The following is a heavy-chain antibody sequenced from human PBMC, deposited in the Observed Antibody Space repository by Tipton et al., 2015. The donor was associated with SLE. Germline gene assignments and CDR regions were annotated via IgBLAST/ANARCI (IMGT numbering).Heavy chain of an antibody. CDR1: GGSFSGYY. V-gene: IGHV4-34*01. Sequence: TLSLTCAVYGGSFSGYYWSWIRQPPGKGLEWIGEINHSGSTNYNPSLKSRVTISVDTSKTQFSLKLSSVTAADTAVYYCARGGGSRGWFDPWGQGTLVTVSS. D-gene: IGHD3-16*01. J-gene: IGHJ5*02. CDR3: ARGGGSRGWFDP. CDR2: INHSGST.